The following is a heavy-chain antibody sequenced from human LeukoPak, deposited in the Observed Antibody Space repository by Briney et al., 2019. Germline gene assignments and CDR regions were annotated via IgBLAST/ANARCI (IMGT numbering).Heavy chain of an antibody. Sequence: SETLSLTCTVSGGSISSSSYYWGWIRQPPGKGLEWIGSIYDSGSTYYNPSLKSRVTISVDTSKNQFSLKLSSVTTADTAVYYCARQVGRDYVWGSYSYYFDYWGQGTLVTVSS. J-gene: IGHJ4*02. D-gene: IGHD3-16*01. V-gene: IGHV4-39*01. CDR3: ARQVGRDYVWGSYSYYFDY. CDR2: IYDSGST. CDR1: GGSISSSSYY.